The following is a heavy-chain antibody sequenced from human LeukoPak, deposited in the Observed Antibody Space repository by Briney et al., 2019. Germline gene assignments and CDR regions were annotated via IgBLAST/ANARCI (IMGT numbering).Heavy chain of an antibody. CDR1: GYSISSGYY. D-gene: IGHD2-2*01. J-gene: IGHJ3*02. CDR2: IYHSGST. CDR3: ARVEVVVVVPAAMMSRAFDI. V-gene: IGHV4-38-2*02. Sequence: SETLSLTCTVSGYSISSGYYWGWIRQPPGKGLEWIGSIYHSGSTYYNPSLKSRVTISVDTSKNQFSLKLSSVTAADTAVYYCARVEVVVVVPAAMMSRAFDIWGQGTMVTVSS.